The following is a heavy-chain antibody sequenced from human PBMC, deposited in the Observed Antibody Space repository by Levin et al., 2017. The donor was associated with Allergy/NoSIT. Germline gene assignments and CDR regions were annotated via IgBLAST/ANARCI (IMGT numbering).Heavy chain of an antibody. CDR3: ARVRRFLEWLDYGMDV. CDR1: GYTFTSYG. V-gene: IGHV1-18*01. J-gene: IGHJ6*02. Sequence: GESLKISCKASGYTFTSYGISWVRQAPGQGLEWMGWISAYNGNTNYAQKLQGRVTMTTDTSTSTAYMELRSLRSDDTAVYYCARVRRFLEWLDYGMDVWGQGTTVTVSS. D-gene: IGHD3-3*01. CDR2: ISAYNGNT.